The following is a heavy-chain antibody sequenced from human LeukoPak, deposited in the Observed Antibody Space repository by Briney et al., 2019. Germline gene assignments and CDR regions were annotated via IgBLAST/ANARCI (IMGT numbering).Heavy chain of an antibody. CDR1: GGSISSSSYY. CDR2: IYYSGST. CDR3: ARQDLGYYYYYYMDV. J-gene: IGHJ6*03. Sequence: PSETLSLTCTVSGGSISSSSYYWGWIRQAPGKGLEWIGSIYYSGSTYYNPSLKSRVTISVDTSKNQFSLKLSSVTAADTAVYYCARQDLGYYYYYYMDVWGKGTTVTVSS. V-gene: IGHV4-39*01.